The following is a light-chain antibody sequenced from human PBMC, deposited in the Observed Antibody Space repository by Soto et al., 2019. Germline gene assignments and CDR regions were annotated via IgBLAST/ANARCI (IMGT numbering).Light chain of an antibody. Sequence: DIQLTQSPSTLCASVGDRVTITCRASQSISWWLAWYQQKPGKAPKLLIYDASTLESGVPSRFSGSGSGTEFTLTISSLQPDDFATYYCQHYKTYAVTFGQGTRLEIK. CDR2: DAS. CDR1: QSISWW. J-gene: IGKJ5*01. CDR3: QHYKTYAVT. V-gene: IGKV1-5*01.